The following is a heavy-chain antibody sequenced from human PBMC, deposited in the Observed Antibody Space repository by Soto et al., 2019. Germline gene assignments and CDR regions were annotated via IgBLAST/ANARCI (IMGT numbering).Heavy chain of an antibody. J-gene: IGHJ6*02. CDR1: GFTFSSYG. D-gene: IGHD3-9*01. V-gene: IGHV3-30*02. Sequence: PGGSLRLSCAASGFTFSSYGMHWVRQAPGKGLEWVAVIWYDGSNKYYADSVKGRFTISRDNSKNTLFLQMNSLRAEDTATYYCAKDVYISIYYYYRMAVWAQGTTVTVSS. CDR2: IWYDGSNK. CDR3: AKDVYISIYYYYRMAV.